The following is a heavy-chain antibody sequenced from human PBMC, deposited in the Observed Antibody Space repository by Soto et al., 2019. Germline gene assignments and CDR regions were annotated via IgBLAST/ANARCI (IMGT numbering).Heavy chain of an antibody. Sequence: QLQLQESGAGLVKPSETLSLTCIVSNGSISSRSSYWGWIRQTPGKGLEWIGSIYYIGNTYYNPSLKSRVAISIDTSKPPFSLKMNAVTDAESAVYFCGGQEYGAKGYYFGSCGQGALVTVAS. CDR1: NGSISSRSSY. CDR3: GGQEYGAKGYYFGS. J-gene: IGHJ4*02. CDR2: IYYIGNT. V-gene: IGHV4-39*01. D-gene: IGHD4-17*01.